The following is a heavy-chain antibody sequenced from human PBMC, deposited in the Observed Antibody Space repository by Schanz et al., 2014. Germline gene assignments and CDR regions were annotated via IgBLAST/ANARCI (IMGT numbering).Heavy chain of an antibody. D-gene: IGHD1-26*01. J-gene: IGHJ6*02. CDR1: GFTFSNYG. Sequence: VQLVESGGGVVQPGGSLRLSCAASGFTFSNYGIHWVRQAPGKGLEWISKISDSGRTIVYADSMKGRFTISRDNAKNSLYLQVNRLRAEDTAVYYCASSSYRLLSYYYAMDVWGQGTTVTVSS. CDR2: ISDSGRTI. CDR3: ASSSYRLLSYYYAMDV. V-gene: IGHV3-48*04.